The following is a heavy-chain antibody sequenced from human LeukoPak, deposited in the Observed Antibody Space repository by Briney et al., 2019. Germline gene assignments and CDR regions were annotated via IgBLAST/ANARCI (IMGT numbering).Heavy chain of an antibody. D-gene: IGHD4-17*01. CDR3: ARDEPTEGSYGPFDY. Sequence: GGYLRRSCAGSRFSVSDYYMSWLRQGPGQGLEWVSYISGSSSYTNSADSVKGRFTSSRDNAKNSLYLQMNSLRAEDTAVYFCARDEPTEGSYGPFDYWGQGTLVTVSS. V-gene: IGHV3-11*06. CDR2: ISGSSSYT. CDR1: RFSVSDYY. J-gene: IGHJ4*02.